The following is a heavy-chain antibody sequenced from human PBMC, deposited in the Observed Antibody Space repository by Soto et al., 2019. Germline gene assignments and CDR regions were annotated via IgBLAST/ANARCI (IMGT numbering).Heavy chain of an antibody. D-gene: IGHD6-13*01. CDR1: GGSFSGYY. CDR2: IYYSGST. CDR3: ASSPLGQQLDGSWFDP. Sequence: SETLSLTCAVYGGSFSGYYWSWIRQPPGKGLEWIGYIYYSGSTNYNPSLKSRVTISVDTSKNQFSLKLSSVTAADTAVYYCASSPLGQQLDGSWFDPWGQGTLVTVSS. J-gene: IGHJ5*02. V-gene: IGHV4-59*01.